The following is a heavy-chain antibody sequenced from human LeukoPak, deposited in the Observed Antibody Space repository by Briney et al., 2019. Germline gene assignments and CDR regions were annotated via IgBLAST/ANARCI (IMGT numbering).Heavy chain of an antibody. CDR3: AKALNYWYFDL. CDR1: GFTFSSYD. V-gene: IGHV3-23*01. J-gene: IGHJ2*01. CDR2: SGGDGGST. Sequence: GGSLRLSCAASGFTFSSYDMSWVRQAPGKGLEWVSASGGDGGSTYADSVKGRFTISRDNSKNTLYLQMNSLRAEDTATYYCAKALNYWYFDLWSRGNLVTVSS.